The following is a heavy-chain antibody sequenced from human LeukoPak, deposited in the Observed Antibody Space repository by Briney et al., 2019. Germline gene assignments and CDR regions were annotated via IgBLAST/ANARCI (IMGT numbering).Heavy chain of an antibody. V-gene: IGHV1-18*04. J-gene: IGHJ4*02. D-gene: IGHD2-2*01. CDR2: ISAYNGNT. CDR3: ARESTDIVVVPAEGRLDY. Sequence: ASVKVSCKASGYTFTGYYMHWVRQAPGQGLEWMGWISAYNGNTNYAQKLQGRVSMTTGTSTSTAYMELRSLRSDDTAVYYCARESTDIVVVPAEGRLDYWGQGTLVTVSS. CDR1: GYTFTGYY.